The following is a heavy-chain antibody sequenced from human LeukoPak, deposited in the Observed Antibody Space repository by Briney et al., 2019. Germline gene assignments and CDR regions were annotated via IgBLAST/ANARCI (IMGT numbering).Heavy chain of an antibody. D-gene: IGHD1-14*01. V-gene: IGHV3-23*01. CDR1: GFSLYNHA. CDR3: AKGHSAHGTGFDC. CDR2: ITASDTYT. Sequence: PGGSLRLSCAASGFSLYNHAVNWVRQAPGKGLEWISAITASDTYTYYADSVEGRFTISKDYSKNTLYLQMNSLRVEDTAVYYCAKGHSAHGTGFDCWGQGTLVAVSS. J-gene: IGHJ4*02.